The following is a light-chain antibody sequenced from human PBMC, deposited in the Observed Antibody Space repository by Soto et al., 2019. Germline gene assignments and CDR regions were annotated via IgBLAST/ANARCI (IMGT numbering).Light chain of an antibody. CDR1: QSVSSSY. CDR3: HKYGSSPYT. J-gene: IGKJ2*01. CDR2: GAS. Sequence: EMVLTQSPGTLSLSPGERATLSCRASQSVSSSYLAWYQQKPGQAPRLLIYGASSRATGIQDRFSGNGSGTDFTLTISRLEPEDFAVYYFHKYGSSPYTFGQATKREL. V-gene: IGKV3-20*01.